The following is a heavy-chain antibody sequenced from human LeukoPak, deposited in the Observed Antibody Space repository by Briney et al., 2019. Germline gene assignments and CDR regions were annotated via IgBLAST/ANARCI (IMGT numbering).Heavy chain of an antibody. V-gene: IGHV3-11*04. CDR2: MSGSAITI. CDR3: ARVPPRIRGGTFDI. D-gene: IGHD2-15*01. J-gene: IGHJ3*02. CDR1: GFNFSDFY. Sequence: GGSLRLSCAASGFNFSDFYMSWIRQAPGKGLEWVSYMSGSAITIYYADSVKGRFTISRDNAKNSLYLQMNSLRVEDTAVYYCARVPPRIRGGTFDIWGQGTMVTVSS.